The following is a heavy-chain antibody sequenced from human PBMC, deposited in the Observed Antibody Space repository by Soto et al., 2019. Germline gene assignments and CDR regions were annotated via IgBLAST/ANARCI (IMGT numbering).Heavy chain of an antibody. CDR3: ARLIGNSWLDS. D-gene: IGHD2-8*01. CDR1: GDSVSTNSAT. V-gene: IGHV6-1*01. J-gene: IGHJ5*01. CDR2: TYYRSKWDY. Sequence: PSQTLSLTCAISGDSVSTNSATWDRIRQSPSRGLEWLGRTYYRSKWDYDYAASVKGRININPDTSNNQVSLHLDSVTPDDTAVYYCARLIGNSWLDSWGQGTLVTVSS.